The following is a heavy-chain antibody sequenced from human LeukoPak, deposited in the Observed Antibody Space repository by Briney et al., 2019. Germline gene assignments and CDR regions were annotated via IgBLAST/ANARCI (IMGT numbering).Heavy chain of an antibody. J-gene: IGHJ4*02. D-gene: IGHD3-9*01. CDR1: GFTFSSYG. V-gene: IGHV3-30*02. CDR2: IRYDGSNR. Sequence: GGSLRLSCAASGFTFSSYGMHWVRQAPDKGPEWVAFIRYDGSNRYFADSVKGRFTISRDNSKNTLYLQMNSLRAEDTAVYYCAKPDIDILGLDYWGQGTLVTVSS. CDR3: AKPDIDILGLDY.